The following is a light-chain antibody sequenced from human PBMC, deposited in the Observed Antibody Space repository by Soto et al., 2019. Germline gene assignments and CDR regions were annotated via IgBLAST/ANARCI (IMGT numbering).Light chain of an antibody. CDR3: QQSYSTPWT. CDR1: QTLSSY. Sequence: NQLTQSPSSLSASVGDRVTITCRASQTLSSYLNWYQQKPGKAPKVLIYGASILQTGVPSRFSGSGSGTDFTLTISSLQPEDIATYYCQQSYSTPWTFGQGTKVEIK. J-gene: IGKJ1*01. CDR2: GAS. V-gene: IGKV1-39*01.